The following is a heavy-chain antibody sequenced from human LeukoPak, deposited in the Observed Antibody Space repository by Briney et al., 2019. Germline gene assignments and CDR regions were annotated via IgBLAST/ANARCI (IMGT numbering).Heavy chain of an antibody. D-gene: IGHD5-12*01. J-gene: IGHJ3*02. Sequence: SETLSLTCTVSGGSISSGSYYWSWIRQPAGKGLEWIGRIYTSRSTNYNPSLKSRVTISVDTSKNQFSLKLSSVTAADTAVYYCARWLDLDAFDIWGQGTMVTVSS. CDR2: IYTSRST. CDR3: ARWLDLDAFDI. CDR1: GGSISSGSYY. V-gene: IGHV4-61*02.